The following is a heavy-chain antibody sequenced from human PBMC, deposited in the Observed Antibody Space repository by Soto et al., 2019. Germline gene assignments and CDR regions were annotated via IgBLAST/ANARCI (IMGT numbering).Heavy chain of an antibody. D-gene: IGHD6-13*01. CDR1: GGSISSYY. CDR3: ARVSQQRTTRGWFDP. J-gene: IGHJ5*02. V-gene: IGHV4-59*01. CDR2: IYYSGST. Sequence: SETLSLTCTVSGGSISSYYWSWIRQPPGKGLEWIGYIYYSGSTNYNPSLKSRVTISVDTSKNQFSLKLSSVTAADTAVYYCARVSQQRTTRGWFDPRGQGTLVTVSS.